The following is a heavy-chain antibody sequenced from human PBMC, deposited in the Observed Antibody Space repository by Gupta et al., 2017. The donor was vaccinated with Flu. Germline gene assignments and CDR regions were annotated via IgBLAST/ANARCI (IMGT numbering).Heavy chain of an antibody. Sequence: EVQLVQSGAEVKKPGESVKITCKTSGYIFSTYWIAWVRQMPGKGLEWMGIIYPGDSDTRYSPSFQDQVTISADKSSSTASLQLRSLRASDTAIYYCVRSDSNWLDPWGQGTLVTVSS. CDR1: GYIFSTYW. V-gene: IGHV5-51*03. CDR3: VRSDSNWLDP. CDR2: IYPGDSDT. J-gene: IGHJ5*02.